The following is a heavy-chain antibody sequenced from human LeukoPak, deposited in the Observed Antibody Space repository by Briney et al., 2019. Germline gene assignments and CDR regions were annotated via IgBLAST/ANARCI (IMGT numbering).Heavy chain of an antibody. J-gene: IGHJ4*02. CDR3: ARELVDYDFWSGYYPKYYFDY. CDR2: INGTGST. Sequence: PSETLSLTCAVDGGSFSGYYWSWIRQPPRHGLALIGAINGTGSTNYNPSLKSRVTISVDTSKNQFSLKLSSVTAADTAVYYCARELVDYDFWSGYYPKYYFDYWGQGTLVTVSS. V-gene: IGHV4-34*01. CDR1: GGSFSGYY. D-gene: IGHD3-3*01.